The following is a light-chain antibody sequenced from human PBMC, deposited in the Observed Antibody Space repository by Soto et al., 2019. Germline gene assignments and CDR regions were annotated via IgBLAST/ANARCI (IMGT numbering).Light chain of an antibody. J-gene: IGKJ4*01. V-gene: IGKV3-20*01. CDR2: GAS. CDR3: QQYRVSPS. CDR1: QTISNTF. Sequence: EIVLTQSPGTLSLSPGERATLSCRASQTISNTFFAWYQQRPGQSPRLLIYGASGRAAGIPDRFSGSGSGTDFTLSISRLQPEDFPVYFCQQYRVSPSFGGGASVDNK.